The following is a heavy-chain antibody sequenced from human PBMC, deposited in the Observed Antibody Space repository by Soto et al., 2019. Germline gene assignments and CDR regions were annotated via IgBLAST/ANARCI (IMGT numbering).Heavy chain of an antibody. CDR2: ISGSGGST. Sequence: EVQLLESGGGLVQPGGSLRLSCAASGFTFSSYAMSWVRQAPGKGLEWVSAISGSGGSTHYADSVKGRFTISRDNSKNTLYLQMTSLRAEDTAVYYCAKVVVAVAGHFDYWGQGTLVTVSS. CDR1: GFTFSSYA. V-gene: IGHV3-23*01. D-gene: IGHD6-19*01. J-gene: IGHJ4*02. CDR3: AKVVVAVAGHFDY.